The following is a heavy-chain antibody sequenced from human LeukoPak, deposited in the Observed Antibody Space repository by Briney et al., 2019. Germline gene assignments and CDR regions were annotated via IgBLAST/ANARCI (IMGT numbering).Heavy chain of an antibody. J-gene: IGHJ4*02. Sequence: GGSLRLSCAASGFSLTSYWMTWGRQAPGKGLEWVGDIGQDGSVKNYADSVKGRFTISRDNAKNSVFLQMNSLRAEDTAFYYCGNQCSGGICPENWGRGTLVTVSS. CDR2: IGQDGSVK. CDR1: GFSLTSYW. D-gene: IGHD2-15*01. V-gene: IGHV3-7*01. CDR3: GNQCSGGICPEN.